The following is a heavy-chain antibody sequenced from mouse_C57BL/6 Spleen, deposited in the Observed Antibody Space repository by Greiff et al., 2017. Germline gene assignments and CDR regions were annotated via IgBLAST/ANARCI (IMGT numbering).Heavy chain of an antibody. Sequence: EVKLVESGPELVKPGASVKISCKASGYSFTDYNMNWVKQSHGKSLEWIGVINPNYGTTSYNQKFKGKATLTVDQSSSTAYMQLNSLTSEDSAVYYCAKGLGTVVADYYAMDYWGQGTSVTVSS. CDR1: GYSFTDYN. D-gene: IGHD1-1*01. J-gene: IGHJ4*01. CDR3: AKGLGTVVADYYAMDY. CDR2: INPNYGTT. V-gene: IGHV1-39*01.